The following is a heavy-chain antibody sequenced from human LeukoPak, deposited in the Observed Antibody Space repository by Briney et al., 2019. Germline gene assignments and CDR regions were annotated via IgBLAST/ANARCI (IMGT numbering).Heavy chain of an antibody. Sequence: ASVKVSCKASGGTFSTYGISWVRQAPGQGLEWMGGIIPIFGTANSAQKFQGRVTITADESTSTAYMELSSLSSEDTALYFCASIRDILTGYYFDYWGQGTLVTVSS. D-gene: IGHD3-9*01. CDR1: GGTFSTYG. CDR2: IIPIFGTA. CDR3: ASIRDILTGYYFDY. J-gene: IGHJ4*02. V-gene: IGHV1-69*13.